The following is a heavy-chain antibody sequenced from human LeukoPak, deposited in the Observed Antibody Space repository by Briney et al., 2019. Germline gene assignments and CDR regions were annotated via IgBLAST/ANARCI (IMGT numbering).Heavy chain of an antibody. D-gene: IGHD3-10*01. CDR1: GGSISSYY. Sequence: PSETLSLTCTVSGGSISSYYWSWIRQPPGKGLEWIGYIYYSGSTNYNPSLKSRVTISVDTSKNQFSLKLSSVTAADTAVYYCARVRKGSGSLFDYWGQGTLVTVSS. V-gene: IGHV4-59*01. J-gene: IGHJ4*02. CDR2: IYYSGST. CDR3: ARVRKGSGSLFDY.